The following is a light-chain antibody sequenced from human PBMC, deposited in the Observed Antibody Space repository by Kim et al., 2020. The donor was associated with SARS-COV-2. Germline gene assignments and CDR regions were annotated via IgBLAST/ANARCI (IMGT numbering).Light chain of an antibody. CDR2: EDD. Sequence: LTQPHSVSESPGKTVTISCTRSSGSIDDNYVQWYQQRPGGVPTTVIYEDDQRPSAVSDRFSGSIDNSSNSASLTISGLRTEDEADYYCQSYNRDNVIFGGGTQLTVL. J-gene: IGLJ2*01. V-gene: IGLV6-57*04. CDR3: QSYNRDNVI. CDR1: SGSIDDNY.